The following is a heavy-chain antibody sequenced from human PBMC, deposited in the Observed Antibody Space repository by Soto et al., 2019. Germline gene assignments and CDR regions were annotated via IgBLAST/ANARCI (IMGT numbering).Heavy chain of an antibody. D-gene: IGHD6-6*01. CDR1: GYSFTSHW. J-gene: IGHJ6*02. V-gene: IGHV5-10-1*01. CDR3: ARQTAARTYYYYGMDV. Sequence: GESLKISCKGSGYSFTSHWISWVRQMPGKGLEWMGRIDPSDSYTNYSPSFQGHVTISADKSISTAYLQWSSLKASDTAMYYCARQTAARTYYYYGMDVWGQGTTVTVSS. CDR2: IDPSDSYT.